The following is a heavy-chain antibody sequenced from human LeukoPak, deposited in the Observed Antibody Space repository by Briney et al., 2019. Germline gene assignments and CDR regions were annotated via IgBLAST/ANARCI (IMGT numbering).Heavy chain of an antibody. V-gene: IGHV4-39*01. CDR2: IYYSGST. Sequence: KPSEALSLTCTVSGGSISSSSYYWGWIRQPPGKGLEWIGSIYYSGSTYYNPSLKSRVTISVDTSKNQFSLKLSSVTAADTAVYYCARHGFDYVRYRYYYYMDVWGKGTTVTISS. D-gene: IGHD4-17*01. CDR3: ARHGFDYVRYRYYYYMDV. CDR1: GGSISSSSYY. J-gene: IGHJ6*03.